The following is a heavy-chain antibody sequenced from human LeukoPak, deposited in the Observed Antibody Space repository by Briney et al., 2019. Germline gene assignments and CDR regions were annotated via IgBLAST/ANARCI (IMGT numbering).Heavy chain of an antibody. V-gene: IGHV4-34*01. CDR1: GGSFSGYY. Sequence: PSETLSLTCAVYGGSFSGYYWSWIRQPPGKGLEWIGEINHSGSTNYNPSLKSRVTISVDTSKNQFSLKLSSVTAADTAVYYCARRSIVGATGYWGQGTLVTASS. CDR3: ARRSIVGATGY. D-gene: IGHD1-26*01. CDR2: INHSGST. J-gene: IGHJ4*02.